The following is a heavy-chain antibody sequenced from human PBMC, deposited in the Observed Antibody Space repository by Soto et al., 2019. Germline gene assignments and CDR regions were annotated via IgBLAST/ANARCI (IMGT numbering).Heavy chain of an antibody. CDR3: ALGRTPYYYYGMDV. V-gene: IGHV3-53*01. J-gene: IGHJ6*02. D-gene: IGHD2-2*01. CDR2: IYSGGST. CDR1: GFTVSSNY. Sequence: GGSLRLSCAASGFTVSSNYMSWVRQAPGKGLEWVSVIYSGGSTYYADSVKGRFTISRDNSKNTLYLQMNSLRAEDTAVYYCALGRTPYYYYGMDVWGQGTTVNVSS.